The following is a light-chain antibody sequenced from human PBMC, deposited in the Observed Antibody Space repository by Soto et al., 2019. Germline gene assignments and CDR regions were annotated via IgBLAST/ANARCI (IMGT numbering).Light chain of an antibody. Sequence: QLVLTQPASVSGSPGQSITISCTGSSSDVGGYNYVSWYQQHPGKAPKLLIYEVRHRPSGISNRFSGSKSGNTASLTISGLQAEDEADFYCTSYTSSSTYVFGTGTKLTVL. CDR1: SSDVGGYNY. J-gene: IGLJ1*01. CDR2: EVR. V-gene: IGLV2-14*01. CDR3: TSYTSSSTYV.